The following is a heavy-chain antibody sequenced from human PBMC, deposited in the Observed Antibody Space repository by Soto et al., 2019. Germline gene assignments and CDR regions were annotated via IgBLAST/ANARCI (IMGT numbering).Heavy chain of an antibody. D-gene: IGHD2-15*01. V-gene: IGHV4-34*01. J-gene: IGHJ6*02. Sequence: QVQLQQWGAGLLKPSETLSLTCAVYGGSFSGYYWSWIRQPPGKGLEWIGEFNHSGSTNYNSSLMSRVTISVDTSKNQFSLKLSSVAAADTAVYYGARLVVVAAPFYYYGMDVWGQGTTVTVSS. CDR3: ARLVVVAAPFYYYGMDV. CDR2: FNHSGST. CDR1: GGSFSGYY.